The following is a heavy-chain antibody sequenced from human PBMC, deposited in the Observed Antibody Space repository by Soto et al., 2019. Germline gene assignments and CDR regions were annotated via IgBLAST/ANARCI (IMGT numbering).Heavy chain of an antibody. V-gene: IGHV4-59*01. J-gene: IGHJ5*01. CDR3: ARGGYYDTSGQRPLDS. D-gene: IGHD3-22*01. Sequence: SETLSLTCTVSGGSISSYFWSWIRQPPGKGLGWIGYIHYNGNTNYDPSLKSRVTISLDTSKNHFSLRLNSVTAADTAVYYCARGGYYDTSGQRPLDSWGQGTLVTVSS. CDR2: IHYNGNT. CDR1: GGSISSYF.